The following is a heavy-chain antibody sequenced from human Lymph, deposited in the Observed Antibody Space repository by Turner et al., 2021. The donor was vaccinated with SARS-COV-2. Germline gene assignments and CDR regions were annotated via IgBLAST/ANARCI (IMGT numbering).Heavy chain of an antibody. CDR3: ARAAQLTVWFDP. Sequence: VQLVKSGAEVKKPGASLMVSCKASGYTFTSSDINWVRQANGQGREGMGWMNPNSGNTGYAQKFQGKVTMTRNTSISTAYMELSSLRSEDTAVYYCARAAQLTVWFDPWGQGTLVTVSS. D-gene: IGHD3-9*01. CDR2: MNPNSGNT. V-gene: IGHV1-8*01. J-gene: IGHJ5*02. CDR1: GYTFTSSD.